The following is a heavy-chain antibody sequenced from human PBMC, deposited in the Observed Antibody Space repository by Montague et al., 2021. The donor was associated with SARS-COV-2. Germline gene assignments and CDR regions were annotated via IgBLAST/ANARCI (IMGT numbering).Heavy chain of an antibody. D-gene: IGHD4-17*01. CDR3: ARVNTVTTFGGPYYIDS. J-gene: IGHJ4*02. V-gene: IGHV4-59*02. CDR2: VYDSGST. CDR1: GSSVSSYY. Sequence: SETLSLTCIVSGSSVSSYYWSWSRQPPRKGLEGCGYVYDSGSTNYNPSLKSRGTIPVDTSKNQFSLQLSSVTAADTAVYYCARVNTVTTFGGPYYIDSWGQGTLVTVSA.